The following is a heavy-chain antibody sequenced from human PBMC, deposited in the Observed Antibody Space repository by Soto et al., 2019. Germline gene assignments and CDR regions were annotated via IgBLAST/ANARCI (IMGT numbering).Heavy chain of an antibody. J-gene: IGHJ4*02. D-gene: IGHD2-15*01. CDR2: IYSGGST. CDR1: GVTVSSNY. V-gene: IGHV3-53*01. Sequence: GGSLRLSCAASGVTVSSNYMSWVRQAPGKGLEWVSVIYSGGSTYYADSVKGRFTISRDNSKNTLYLQMNSLRAEDTAVYYCARGRGRVVDYWGQGTLVTVSS. CDR3: ARGRGRVVDY.